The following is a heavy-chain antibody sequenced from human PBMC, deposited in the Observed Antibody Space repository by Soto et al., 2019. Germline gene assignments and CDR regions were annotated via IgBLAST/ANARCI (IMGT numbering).Heavy chain of an antibody. J-gene: IGHJ6*02. D-gene: IGHD3-9*01. Sequence: XESLSLTCTVSGGSISSSSYYWGWIRQPPGKGLEWIGSIYYSGSTYYNPSLKSRVTISVDTSKNQFSLKLSSVTAADTAVYYCASLFGYGLRYFDWLSYYYYGMDVCGQGTTVTVSS. CDR3: ASLFGYGLRYFDWLSYYYYGMDV. CDR2: IYYSGST. CDR1: GGSISSSSYY. V-gene: IGHV4-39*01.